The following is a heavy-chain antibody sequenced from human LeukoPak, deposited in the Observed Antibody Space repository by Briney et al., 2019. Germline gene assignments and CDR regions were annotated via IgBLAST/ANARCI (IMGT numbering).Heavy chain of an antibody. CDR2: IYSGGST. V-gene: IGHV3-53*01. Sequence: GGSLRLSCAASGFTVSGNYMGWVRQAPGKGLEWVSVIYSGGSTYYGDSVKGRFTISRDNSKNTLYLQMNNLRGEDTAVYYCATLSWGGLTLENWGQGTQVTVSS. D-gene: IGHD7-27*01. J-gene: IGHJ4*02. CDR1: GFTVSGNY. CDR3: ATLSWGGLTLEN.